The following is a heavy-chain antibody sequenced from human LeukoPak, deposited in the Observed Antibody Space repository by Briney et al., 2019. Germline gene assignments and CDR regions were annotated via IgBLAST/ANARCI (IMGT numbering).Heavy chain of an antibody. J-gene: IGHJ4*02. D-gene: IGHD6-13*01. CDR3: ARYLRNSRIRQQEIGP. Sequence: ASVKVSCKASGYTFTTYYISWMRQAPGQGLEWMAFITANNSTTNYAPKFQGRVTITTDTSTNTAYLQLNSLRADDTAMYYCARYLRNSRIRQQEIGPGGEGT. V-gene: IGHV1-18*01. CDR2: ITANNSTT. CDR1: GYTFTTYY.